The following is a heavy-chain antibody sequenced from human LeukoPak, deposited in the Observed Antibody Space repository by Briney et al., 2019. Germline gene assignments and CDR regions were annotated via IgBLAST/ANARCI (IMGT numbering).Heavy chain of an antibody. Sequence: GGSLRLSCAASGFTFSNFGMSWVRQAPGKGLEWVSAISGSGGSTYYADSVKGRFTISRDNSKNTLYLQMNSLRAEDTAVYYCAKDTFRYYDSSGYYFFDYWGQGTLVTVSS. CDR3: AKDTFRYYDSSGYYFFDY. CDR2: ISGSGGST. D-gene: IGHD3-22*01. CDR1: GFTFSNFG. J-gene: IGHJ4*02. V-gene: IGHV3-23*01.